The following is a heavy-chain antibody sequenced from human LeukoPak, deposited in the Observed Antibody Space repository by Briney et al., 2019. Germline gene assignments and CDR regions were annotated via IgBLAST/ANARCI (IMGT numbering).Heavy chain of an antibody. CDR3: AKGSGSGWYGWFAP. D-gene: IGHD6-19*01. V-gene: IGHV3-23*01. Sequence: GGSLRLSCAASGFTFGSYAMTWVRQAPGKGLEWVSSIDASSGSTYYAASVKGRFTISSDNSKNTFYLQMNTLRADDTAVYYCAKGSGSGWYGWFAPWGQGTLVTVSS. CDR2: IDASSGST. CDR1: GFTFGSYA. J-gene: IGHJ5*02.